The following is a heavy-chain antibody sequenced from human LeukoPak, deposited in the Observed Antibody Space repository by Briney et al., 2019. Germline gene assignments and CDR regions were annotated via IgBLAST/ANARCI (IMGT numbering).Heavy chain of an antibody. D-gene: IGHD6-13*01. CDR2: INHSGST. J-gene: IGHJ5*02. CDR3: ARRGIAAAGMGFVRGWFDP. CDR1: GGSISGYY. V-gene: IGHV4-34*01. Sequence: PSETLSLTCAVYGGSISGYYWSWIRQPPGKGLEWIGEINHSGSTNYNPSLKSRATISVDTSKNQFSLKLSSVTAADTAVYYCARRGIAAAGMGFVRGWFDPWGQGALVTVSS.